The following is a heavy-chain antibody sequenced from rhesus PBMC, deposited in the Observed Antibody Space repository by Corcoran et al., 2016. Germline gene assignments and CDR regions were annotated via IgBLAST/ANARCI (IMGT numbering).Heavy chain of an antibody. Sequence: QVQLQESGPGLVKPSETLSLTCAVSGYSISSNYWSWIRQPPGKGLEWIGYIYGTLGSTYSNPSLKSRVTISTDTAKNQFSLKLSSVTAADTAVYYCARGGSITGTSDYWGQGVLVTVSS. CDR2: IYGTLGST. CDR3: ARGGSITGTSDY. V-gene: IGHV4-160*01. D-gene: IGHD1-7*02. J-gene: IGHJ4*01. CDR1: GYSISSNY.